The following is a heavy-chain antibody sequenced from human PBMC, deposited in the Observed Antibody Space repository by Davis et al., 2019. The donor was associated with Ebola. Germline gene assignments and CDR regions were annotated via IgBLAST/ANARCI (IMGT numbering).Heavy chain of an antibody. J-gene: IGHJ3*02. Sequence: GSLRLSCTVSGGSISSSSYYWGWIRQPPGKGLEWIGSIYYSGSTYYNPSLKSRVTISVDTSKNQFSLKLSSVTAADTAVYYCARAHMTLGFSTTAFDIWGQGTMVTVSS. D-gene: IGHD2-2*01. CDR3: ARAHMTLGFSTTAFDI. CDR2: IYYSGST. V-gene: IGHV4-39*07. CDR1: GGSISSSSYY.